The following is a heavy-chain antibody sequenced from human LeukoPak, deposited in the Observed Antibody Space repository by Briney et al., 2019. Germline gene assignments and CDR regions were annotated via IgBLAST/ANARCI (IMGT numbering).Heavy chain of an antibody. J-gene: IGHJ4*02. CDR2: INGDGSST. V-gene: IGHV3-74*01. D-gene: IGHD2-2*02. CDR1: GFTFSNDW. CDR3: AGLGYCTSTNCYIDY. Sequence: GGSLRLSCAASGFTFSNDWMHWVRQPPGKGLVWVSRINGDGSSTTYADSVKGRFTISRDNAKNTLYLQTNSLRAEDTAVYYCAGLGYCTSTNCYIDYWGQGTVVTVSS.